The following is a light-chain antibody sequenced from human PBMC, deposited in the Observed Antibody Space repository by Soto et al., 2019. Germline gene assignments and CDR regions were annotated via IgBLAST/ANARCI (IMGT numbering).Light chain of an antibody. CDR3: LQHNRYPLT. CDR1: QDIGND. Sequence: DIPMTQSPSSLSASVGDRVTMTCRASQDIGNDLGWYQQKPGKAPKRLIYTASTLQSGVPSRFSGSGSGTEFTLTIGSLQPEDLATYFCLQHNRYPLTFGGGTKVEIK. V-gene: IGKV1-17*01. CDR2: TAS. J-gene: IGKJ4*01.